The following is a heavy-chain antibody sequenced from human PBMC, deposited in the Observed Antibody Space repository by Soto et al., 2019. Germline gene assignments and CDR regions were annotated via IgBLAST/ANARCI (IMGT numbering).Heavy chain of an antibody. CDR2: ISAYNGNT. Sequence: GASVKVSCKASGYTFTSYGISWVRQAPGQGLEWMGWISAYNGNTNYAQKLQGRVTMTTDTPTSTAYMELRSLRSDDTAVYYCARDQASGYYFPFDYWGQGTLVTVSS. CDR3: ARDQASGYYFPFDY. D-gene: IGHD3-22*01. J-gene: IGHJ4*02. CDR1: GYTFTSYG. V-gene: IGHV1-18*01.